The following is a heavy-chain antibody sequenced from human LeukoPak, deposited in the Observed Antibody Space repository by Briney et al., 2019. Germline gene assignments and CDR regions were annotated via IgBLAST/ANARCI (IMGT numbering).Heavy chain of an antibody. CDR3: ARDVTASLYYFDC. CDR1: GGTFSGYA. CDR2: INPNNGGT. D-gene: IGHD1-20*01. Sequence: ASVKVSCKASGGTFSGYAISWVRQAPGQGLEWMGWINPNNGGTNFAQKFQGRVTMIRDTSISTVYMELSSLRSDDTAVYYCARDVTASLYYFDCWGQGTLVTVSS. J-gene: IGHJ4*02. V-gene: IGHV1-2*02.